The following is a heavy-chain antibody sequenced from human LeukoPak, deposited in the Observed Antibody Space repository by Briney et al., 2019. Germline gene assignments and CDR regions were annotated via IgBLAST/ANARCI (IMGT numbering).Heavy chain of an antibody. J-gene: IGHJ3*02. CDR2: IKQDGSEK. Sequence: GGSLRLSCAASGFTFSTSWMTWVRQAPGKGLEWVATIKQDGSEKYYVDSVKGRFTISRDNGKNSLYVQMKSLRAEDTAVYYCARDAPFYCSGGSCQGAFDIWGQGTMVTVSS. D-gene: IGHD2-15*01. CDR3: ARDAPFYCSGGSCQGAFDI. CDR1: GFTFSTSW. V-gene: IGHV3-7*01.